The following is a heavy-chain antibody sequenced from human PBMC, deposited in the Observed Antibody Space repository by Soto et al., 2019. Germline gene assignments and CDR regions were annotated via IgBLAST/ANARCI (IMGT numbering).Heavy chain of an antibody. J-gene: IGHJ6*02. CDR1: GGTFSSYA. CDR3: ARSQGSSTSLEIYYYYYYGMDV. CDR2: IIPGTA. D-gene: IGHD2-2*01. V-gene: IGHV1-69*01. Sequence: QVQLVQSGAEVKKPGSSVKVSCKASGGTFSSYAISWVRQAPGQGLEWMGGIIPGTANYAQKFQGRVTITADESTSTAYMELSSLRSEDTAVYYCARSQGSSTSLEIYYYYYYGMDVWVQGTTVTVSS.